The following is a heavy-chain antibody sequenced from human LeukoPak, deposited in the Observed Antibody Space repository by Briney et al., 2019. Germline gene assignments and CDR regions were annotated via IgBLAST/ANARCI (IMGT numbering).Heavy chain of an antibody. V-gene: IGHV3-53*01. D-gene: IGHD6-13*01. Sequence: GGSLRLSCAGSGFTVSINYMNWVRQAPGKGLDWVSLIYTDGNTYYADSVKGRFTISRDNSKNTLFLQMTSLRVEDTAVYFCARAVFGYSSSWYFDEWGQGTLVTVSS. CDR2: IYTDGNT. CDR3: ARAVFGYSSSWYFDE. J-gene: IGHJ4*02. CDR1: GFTVSINY.